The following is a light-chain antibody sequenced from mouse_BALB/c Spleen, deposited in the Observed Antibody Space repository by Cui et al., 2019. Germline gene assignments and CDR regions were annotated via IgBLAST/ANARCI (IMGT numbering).Light chain of an antibody. CDR1: QSVLDSSNQKNY. CDR2: WAS. Sequence: NIMMTQSPSSMDVSVGEKVTKSCKSSQSVLDSSNQKNYLAWYQQKPGQSPNLLIYWASTRESGVPDRFTGSGSGTDFPLTISSVQAEDLAVYYCHQYLSSWTFGGGTKLEIK. CDR3: HQYLSSWT. J-gene: IGKJ1*01. V-gene: IGKV8-27*01.